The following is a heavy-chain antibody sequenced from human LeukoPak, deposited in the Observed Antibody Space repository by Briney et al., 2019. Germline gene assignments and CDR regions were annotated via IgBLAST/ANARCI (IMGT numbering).Heavy chain of an antibody. CDR3: AKEGTFRVGSMDV. V-gene: IGHV1-69*13. J-gene: IGHJ6*02. CDR2: IIPIFGTA. Sequence: SVKVSCKASGGTFSSYAISWVRQAPGQGLEWMGGIIPIFGTANYAQKFQGRVTITADESTSTAYMELSSLRAEDTAVYYCAKEGTFRVGSMDVWGQRTTVTVSS. CDR1: GGTFSSYA. D-gene: IGHD2/OR15-2a*01.